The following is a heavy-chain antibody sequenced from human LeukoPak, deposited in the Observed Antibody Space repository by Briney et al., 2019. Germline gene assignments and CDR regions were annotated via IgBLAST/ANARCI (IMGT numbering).Heavy chain of an antibody. D-gene: IGHD5/OR15-5a*01. CDR3: ARVYAWFDP. V-gene: IGHV4-34*01. CDR2: INHRGST. Sequence: SETLSLTCAVYGGSFSGYYWSWIRQPPGKGLEWIGEINHRGSTNYNPSLKSRVTISVDTSKNQFSLKLSSVTAADTAVYYCARVYAWFDPWGQGTLVTVSS. CDR1: GGSFSGYY. J-gene: IGHJ5*02.